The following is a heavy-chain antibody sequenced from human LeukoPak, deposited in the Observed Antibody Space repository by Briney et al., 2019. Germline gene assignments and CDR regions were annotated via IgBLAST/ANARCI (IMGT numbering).Heavy chain of an antibody. CDR1: GGSISSSSYY. D-gene: IGHD5-18*01. Sequence: TSETLSLTCTVSGGSISSSSYYWGWIRQPPGEGLEWIGSIYYSGSTYYNPSLKSRVTISVGTSKNQFSLKLSSVTAADTAVYYCARHGGYSYGRWGHFDYWGQGTLVTVSS. CDR3: ARHGGYSYGRWGHFDY. V-gene: IGHV4-39*01. CDR2: IYYSGST. J-gene: IGHJ4*02.